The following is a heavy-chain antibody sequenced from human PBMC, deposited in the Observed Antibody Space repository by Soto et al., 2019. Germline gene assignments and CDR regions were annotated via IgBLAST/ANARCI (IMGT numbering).Heavy chain of an antibody. CDR3: ARDYYSGYGVFDL. J-gene: IGHJ4*02. CDR2: IYAGGST. D-gene: IGHD5-12*01. V-gene: IGHV3-53*04. Sequence: PGGSLRLSCAASGFTVSSSYMNWVRQAPGKGLEWVSIIYAGGSTFYADSVKGRFTSSRHNSENRLSLQMDSLTTDDTAIFFWARDYYSGYGVFDLWGQGTLVTVSS. CDR1: GFTVSSSY.